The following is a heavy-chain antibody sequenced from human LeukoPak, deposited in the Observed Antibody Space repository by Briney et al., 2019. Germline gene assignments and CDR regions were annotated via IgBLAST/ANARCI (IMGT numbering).Heavy chain of an antibody. Sequence: GGSLRLSCAASGFTFSSYSMNWVRQAPGKGLEWVSGISGSGDSLYYAGSVKGRFTISRDNSQNTLYLHMNNLGAEDTAIYYCAKDRIASPPQGRFDPWGQGTQVTVSS. CDR3: AKDRIASPPQGRFDP. CDR2: ISGSGDSL. V-gene: IGHV3-23*01. D-gene: IGHD2-15*01. J-gene: IGHJ5*02. CDR1: GFTFSSYS.